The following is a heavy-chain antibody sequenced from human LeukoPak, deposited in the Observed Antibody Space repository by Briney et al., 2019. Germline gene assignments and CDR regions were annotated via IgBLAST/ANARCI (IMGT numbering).Heavy chain of an antibody. Sequence: GESLKISCNGSGYIFISYWIGWVRQMPGKGVEWMGIIYLGDSDTRYSPSFHGQVTISADKSISTAYLQWSSLKASDTAMYYCARPRIAAAGKLYYMDVGGKGTTVTVPS. CDR3: ARPRIAAAGKLYYMDV. CDR2: IYLGDSDT. CDR1: GYIFISYW. V-gene: IGHV5-51*01. J-gene: IGHJ6*03. D-gene: IGHD6-13*01.